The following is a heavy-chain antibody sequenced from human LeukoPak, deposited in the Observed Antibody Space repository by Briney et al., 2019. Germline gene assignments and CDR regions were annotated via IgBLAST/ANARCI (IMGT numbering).Heavy chain of an antibody. V-gene: IGHV1-46*01. D-gene: IGHD6-19*01. CDR3: ARGDSGWYHPPDY. Sequence: GASVKVSCKASGYIFTNYYIHWVRQAPGQGLEWMGIINPSGGSTTYAQKFQGRVTMTRDTSTSTVYMELSSLRSEDTAVYYRARGDSGWYHPPDYWGQGTLVSVSS. CDR2: INPSGGST. J-gene: IGHJ4*02. CDR1: GYIFTNYY.